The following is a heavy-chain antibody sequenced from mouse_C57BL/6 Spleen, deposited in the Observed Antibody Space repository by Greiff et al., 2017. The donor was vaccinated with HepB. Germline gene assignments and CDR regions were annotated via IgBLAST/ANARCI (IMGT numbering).Heavy chain of an antibody. D-gene: IGHD1-1*01. J-gene: IGHJ2*01. V-gene: IGHV1-50*01. CDR1: GYTFTSYW. CDR3: ARKAYYGSSLGYFDY. Sequence: QVQLQQPGAELVKPGASVKLSCKASGYTFTSYWMQWVKQRPGQGLEWIGEIDPSDSYTNYNQKFKGKATLTVETSSSTAYMQLSSLTSEDSAVYYGARKAYYGSSLGYFDYWGQGTTLTVSS. CDR2: IDPSDSYT.